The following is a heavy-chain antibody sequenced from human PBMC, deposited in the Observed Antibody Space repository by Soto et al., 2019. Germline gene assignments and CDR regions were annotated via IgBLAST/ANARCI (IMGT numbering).Heavy chain of an antibody. Sequence: QVQLVQSGAEVKKPGSSVKVSCKASGGTFSSYTISWVRQAPGQGLEWLGRIIHILGIANYAQKFQGRVTITADKSTITAYMELSSLRSEGTAVYYCATALWEAARPTGAFDIWGQGTMVTVSS. CDR3: ATALWEAARPTGAFDI. CDR2: IIHILGIA. CDR1: GGTFSSYT. V-gene: IGHV1-69*02. J-gene: IGHJ3*02. D-gene: IGHD1-26*01.